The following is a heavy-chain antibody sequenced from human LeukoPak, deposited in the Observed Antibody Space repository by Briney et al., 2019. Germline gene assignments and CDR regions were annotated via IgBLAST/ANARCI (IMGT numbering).Heavy chain of an antibody. J-gene: IGHJ2*01. V-gene: IGHV3-23*01. D-gene: IGHD3-3*01. Sequence: PGGSLRLSCAASGFTFSSYAMSWVRQAPGKGLEWVSAISGSGGSTYYADSVKGRFTISRDNAKNSLYLQMNSLRAEDTAVYYCARDDVDYDFWSGYPPYWYFDLWGRGTLVTVSS. CDR2: ISGSGGST. CDR3: ARDDVDYDFWSGYPPYWYFDL. CDR1: GFTFSSYA.